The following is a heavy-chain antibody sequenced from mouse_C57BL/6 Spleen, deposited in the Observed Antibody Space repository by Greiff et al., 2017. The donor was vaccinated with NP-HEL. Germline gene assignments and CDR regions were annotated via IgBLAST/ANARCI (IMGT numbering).Heavy chain of an antibody. CDR2: IYPGDGDT. V-gene: IGHV1-82*01. CDR3: AREGYRYFDV. CDR1: GYAFSSSW. J-gene: IGHJ1*03. Sequence: LKESGPELVKPGASVKISCKASGYAFSSSWMNWVKQRPGKGLEWIGRIYPGDGDTNYNGKFKGKATLTADKSSSTAYMQLSSLTSEDSAVYFCAREGYRYFDVWGTGTTVTVSS.